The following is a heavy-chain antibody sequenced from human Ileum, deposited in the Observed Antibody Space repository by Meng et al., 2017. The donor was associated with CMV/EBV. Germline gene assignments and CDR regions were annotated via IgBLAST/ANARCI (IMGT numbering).Heavy chain of an antibody. J-gene: IGHJ4*02. CDR2: ISYTGST. Sequence: CPVSGGSVSRGRYSWNWIRQPPGKGLQWIAYISYTGSTDYSPSLKSRVTISVDTSKNQFSLRLRAVTAADTAVYYCARSEGIALVPDSWGQGTLVTVSS. V-gene: IGHV4-61*01. D-gene: IGHD4/OR15-4a*01. CDR3: ARSEGIALVPDS. CDR1: GGSVSRGRYS.